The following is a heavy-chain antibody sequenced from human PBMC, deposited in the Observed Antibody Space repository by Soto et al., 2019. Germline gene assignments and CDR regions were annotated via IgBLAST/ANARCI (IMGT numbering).Heavy chain of an antibody. Sequence: PSETLSLTCAVYGVSFSGYYWSWIRQPPGKGLEWIGEINHSGSTNYNPSLKSRVTISVDTSKNQFSLKLSSVTAADTAVYYCAREMGGNSGVRYYYYYGMDVWGQGTTVTVSS. CDR3: AREMGGNSGVRYYYYYGMDV. V-gene: IGHV4-34*01. J-gene: IGHJ6*02. CDR2: INHSGST. D-gene: IGHD2-21*02. CDR1: GVSFSGYY.